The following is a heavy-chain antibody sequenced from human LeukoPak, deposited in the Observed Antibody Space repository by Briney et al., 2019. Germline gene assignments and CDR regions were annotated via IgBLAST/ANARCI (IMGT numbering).Heavy chain of an antibody. V-gene: IGHV3-23*01. CDR2: SSGSGGST. J-gene: IGHJ1*01. CDR3: ATQFFCSGGSCPNEFQH. Sequence: GGSLRLSCAASGFTFSNYAMNWVRQAPGKGLEWVSGSSGSGGSTYYADSVKGRFTISRDNSKNTLYLQMNSLRAEDTAVYYCATQFFCSGGSCPNEFQHWGQGTLVTVSS. CDR1: GFTFSNYA. D-gene: IGHD2-15*01.